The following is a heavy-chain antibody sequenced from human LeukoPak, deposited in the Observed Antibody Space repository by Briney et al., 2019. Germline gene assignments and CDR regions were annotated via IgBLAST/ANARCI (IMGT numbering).Heavy chain of an antibody. CDR2: IRSKANSYAT. Sequence: PGGSLRPSCVASGFTFSSYAMHWVRQASRKGLEWVGRIRSKANSYATAYAASVKGRFTISRDDSKNTAYLQMNSLKTEDTAVYYCTRRVMITFGGVISDAFDIWGQGTMVTVSS. V-gene: IGHV3-73*01. J-gene: IGHJ3*02. CDR1: GFTFSSYA. D-gene: IGHD3-16*02. CDR3: TRRVMITFGGVISDAFDI.